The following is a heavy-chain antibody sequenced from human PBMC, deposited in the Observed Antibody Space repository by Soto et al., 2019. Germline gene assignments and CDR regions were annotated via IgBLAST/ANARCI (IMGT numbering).Heavy chain of an antibody. CDR1: GGSFSGYY. J-gene: IGHJ5*02. D-gene: IGHD2-2*01. CDR3: ARVVRFCSSPSCRGRNRFDP. V-gene: IGHV4-34*09. CDR2: MFYVGAT. Sequence: PSETLSLTCAVYGGSFSGYYWSWIRQPPGKXLEWIGYMFYVGATYYNPSLKSRVTISVDTSKNQFSLKLSTVTAADTAVYHCARVVRFCSSPSCRGRNRFDPWGQGTLVTVSS.